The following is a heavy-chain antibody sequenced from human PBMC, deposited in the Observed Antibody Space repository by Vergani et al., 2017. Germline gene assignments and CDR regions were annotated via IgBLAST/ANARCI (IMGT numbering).Heavy chain of an antibody. Sequence: EVQLLESGGGLVQPGGSLRLSCAASGFTFSNYAMSWVRQAPGKGLEWVSVIYSGGSTYYADSVKGRFTISRHNSKNTLYLQMNSLRTEDTAVYYCASSHYFGSGSPREESAFDIWGQGTMVTVSS. D-gene: IGHD3-10*01. J-gene: IGHJ3*02. CDR1: GFTFSNYA. CDR2: IYSGGST. CDR3: ASSHYFGSGSPREESAFDI. V-gene: IGHV3-23*03.